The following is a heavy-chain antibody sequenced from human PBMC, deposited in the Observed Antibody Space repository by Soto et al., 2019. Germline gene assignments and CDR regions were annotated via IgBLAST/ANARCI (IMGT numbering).Heavy chain of an antibody. J-gene: IGHJ6*02. V-gene: IGHV3-30*18. D-gene: IGHD3-3*01. CDR1: GFSFSDYG. Sequence: GGSLRLSCAASGFSFSDYGMHWVRQAPGKGLEWLAVISYDGSNKYHADSVKGRFSISRDNSKRTLYLQMKSLRSEDTAVYYCAKSYYDFWSGYQTSYYYGMDVWGQGTTVTVSS. CDR3: AKSYYDFWSGYQTSYYYGMDV. CDR2: ISYDGSNK.